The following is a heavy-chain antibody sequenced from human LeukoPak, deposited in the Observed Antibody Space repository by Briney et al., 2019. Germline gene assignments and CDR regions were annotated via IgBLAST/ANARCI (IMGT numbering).Heavy chain of an antibody. V-gene: IGHV1-46*01. CDR1: GYSFTSNY. Sequence: ASVKVSCKASGYSFTSNYIHWVRQAPGQGLEWMGVIYPRDGSTSYAQKFQGRVTVTRDTSTSTVHMELSGLRSEDTAVYYCARDQEAFDYWGQGTLVSVSS. J-gene: IGHJ4*02. CDR2: IYPRDGST. CDR3: ARDQEAFDY.